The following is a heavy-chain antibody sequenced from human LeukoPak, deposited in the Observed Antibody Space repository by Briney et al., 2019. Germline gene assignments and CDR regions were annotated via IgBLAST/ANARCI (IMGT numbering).Heavy chain of an antibody. CDR2: INWNGGST. J-gene: IGHJ4*02. D-gene: IGHD3-10*01. CDR1: GFSFDDYG. V-gene: IGHV3-20*04. Sequence: PGGSLRLSCAASGFSFDDYGMSCVRQAPGKGLEWVSGINWNGGSTGYADSVKGRFTISRDNAKNSLSLQMNGLRAEDTALYYCATFPRGADYWGQGTLVTVSS. CDR3: ATFPRGADY.